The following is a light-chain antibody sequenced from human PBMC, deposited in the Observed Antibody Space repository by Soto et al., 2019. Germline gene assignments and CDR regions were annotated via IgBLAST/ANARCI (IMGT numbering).Light chain of an antibody. Sequence: QSVLTQPPSASGSPGQSVTISCTGSSNDIGGHNYVSWYQQHPGRAPKLMIYDVTKRPSGVPDRFTGSRSGNTASLTVSGLQADDEADYYRSSYAGTSNLVFGGGTKVTVL. J-gene: IGLJ2*01. V-gene: IGLV2-8*01. CDR1: SNDIGGHNY. CDR3: SSYAGTSNLV. CDR2: DVT.